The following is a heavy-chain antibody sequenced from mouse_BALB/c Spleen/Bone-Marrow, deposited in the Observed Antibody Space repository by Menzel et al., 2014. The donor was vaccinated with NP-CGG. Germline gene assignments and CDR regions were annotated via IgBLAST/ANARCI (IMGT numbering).Heavy chain of an antibody. CDR2: IRSKANGYTT. Sequence: EVKLVESGGGLVQPGGSLRLSCATSGFTFTDYYMSWVRQPPGKALEWLGFIRSKANGYTTEYSASVKGRFTISRDNSQSILYLQMNTLRAEDSATYYCARDRGGLLHDYWGQGTTLTVSS. CDR3: ARDRGGLLHDY. D-gene: IGHD1-1*01. V-gene: IGHV7-3*02. J-gene: IGHJ2*01. CDR1: GFTFTDYY.